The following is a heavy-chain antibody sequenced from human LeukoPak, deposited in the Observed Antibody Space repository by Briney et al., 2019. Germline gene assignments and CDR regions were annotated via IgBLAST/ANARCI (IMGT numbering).Heavy chain of an antibody. Sequence: ASVKVSCKASGYAFTSYDINWLRQATGQGLEWMGWMNPNSGNTGYAQKFQGRVTMTRNTSISTAYMELSSLRSEDTAVYYCARIDLWSGEHAFVYWGQGTLVTVSS. J-gene: IGHJ4*02. CDR3: ARIDLWSGEHAFVY. V-gene: IGHV1-8*01. CDR1: GYAFTSYD. D-gene: IGHD3-10*01. CDR2: MNPNSGNT.